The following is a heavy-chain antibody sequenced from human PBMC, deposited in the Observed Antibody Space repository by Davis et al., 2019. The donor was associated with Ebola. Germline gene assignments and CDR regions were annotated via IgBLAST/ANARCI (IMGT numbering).Heavy chain of an antibody. CDR2: VYTGGNT. Sequence: PGGSLRLSCLASGLTVSSNYMSWVRQAPGKGLEWVSVVYTGGNTYYADSVKGRFTISRDNSKNTLYLQMNSLRAEDTAEYYCARTTGAAGGYGMDVWGKGTTVTVSS. CDR3: ARTTGAAGGYGMDV. CDR1: GLTVSSNY. D-gene: IGHD1-14*01. V-gene: IGHV3-53*01. J-gene: IGHJ6*04.